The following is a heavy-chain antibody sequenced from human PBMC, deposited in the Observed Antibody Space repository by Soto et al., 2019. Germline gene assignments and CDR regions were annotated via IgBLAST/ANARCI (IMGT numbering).Heavy chain of an antibody. Sequence: SVKVSCKASGGTFSSYAISWVRQAPGQGLEWMGGIIPIFGTANYAQKFQGRVTITADESTSTAYMELSSLRSEDTAVYYCARDPPDSSGYYYDDYWGQGTLVTVSS. CDR1: GGTFSSYA. J-gene: IGHJ4*02. CDR2: IIPIFGTA. D-gene: IGHD3-22*01. V-gene: IGHV1-69*13. CDR3: ARDPPDSSGYYYDDY.